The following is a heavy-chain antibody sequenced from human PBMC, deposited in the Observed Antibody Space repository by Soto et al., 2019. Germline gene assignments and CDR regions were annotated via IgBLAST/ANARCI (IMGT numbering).Heavy chain of an antibody. V-gene: IGHV7-4-1*01. J-gene: IGHJ6*02. CDR2: INTNTGNP. CDR3: ARGRPYYDLWSGYFDYYYGMDV. Sequence: QVQLVQSGSELKKPGASVKVSCKASGYTFTSYAMNWVRQAPGQGLEWMGWINTNTGNPTYAQGFTGRFVFSLDTAVSTAYLQICSLKAEDTAVYYCARGRPYYDLWSGYFDYYYGMDVWGQGTTVTVSS. D-gene: IGHD3-3*01. CDR1: GYTFTSYA.